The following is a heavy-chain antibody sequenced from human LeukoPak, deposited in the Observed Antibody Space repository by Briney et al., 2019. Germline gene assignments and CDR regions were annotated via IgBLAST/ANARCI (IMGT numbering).Heavy chain of an antibody. CDR2: FDPEDGET. CDR3: ASGWFGELYYYGMDV. V-gene: IGHV1-24*01. D-gene: IGHD3-10*01. J-gene: IGHJ6*02. Sequence: ASVKVSCKVSGYTLTELSMHWVRQAPGKGLEWMGGFDPEDGETIYAQKFQGRVTITADESTSTAYMELSSLRSEDTAVYYCASGWFGELYYYGMDVWGQGTTVTVSS. CDR1: GYTLTELS.